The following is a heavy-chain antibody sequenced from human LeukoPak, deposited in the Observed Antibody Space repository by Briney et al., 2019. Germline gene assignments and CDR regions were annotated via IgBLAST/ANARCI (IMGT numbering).Heavy chain of an antibody. CDR3: ASPHYCDSSGQDAFDS. CDR1: GVSLSSDDYC. D-gene: IGHD3-22*01. V-gene: IGHV4-30-4*01. J-gene: IGHJ3*02. Sequence: SETLSLTCTVSGVSLSSDDYCWSWIRQPPGKGLEWLGYIYYSGGTYYNPSLKIRVTITVEASKNQFSLKLSSGTAADTAVYYCASPHYCDSSGQDAFDSWGQGTMVT. CDR2: IYYSGGT.